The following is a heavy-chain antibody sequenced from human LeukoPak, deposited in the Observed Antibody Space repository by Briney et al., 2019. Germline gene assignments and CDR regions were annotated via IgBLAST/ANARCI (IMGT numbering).Heavy chain of an antibody. Sequence: GGSLRLSCAASGFTFSSYAMHWVRQAPGKGLEWVALISFGGSNKYYADSVKGRFTVSRDNSQTTLYLQMNSLRAEDTAVYYCARYIDGGRDNYFLYWGQGTLVTVSS. CDR1: GFTFSSYA. CDR3: ARYIDGGRDNYFLY. CDR2: ISFGGSNK. V-gene: IGHV3-30-3*01. D-gene: IGHD5-18*01. J-gene: IGHJ4*02.